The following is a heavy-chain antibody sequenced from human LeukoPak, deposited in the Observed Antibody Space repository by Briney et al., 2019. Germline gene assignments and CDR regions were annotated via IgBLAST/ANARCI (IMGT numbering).Heavy chain of an antibody. J-gene: IGHJ4*02. Sequence: GGPLRLSCAASGFTFSSYWMHWVRQAPGKGLVWVSRINSDGSSTSYADSVKGRFTISRDNAKNTLYLQMNSLRAEDTAVYYCARGRHGSGSYFDYWGQGTLVTVSS. V-gene: IGHV3-74*01. D-gene: IGHD3-10*01. CDR3: ARGRHGSGSYFDY. CDR2: INSDGSST. CDR1: GFTFSSYW.